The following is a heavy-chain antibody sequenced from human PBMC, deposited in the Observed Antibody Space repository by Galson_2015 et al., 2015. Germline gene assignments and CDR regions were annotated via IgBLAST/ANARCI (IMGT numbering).Heavy chain of an antibody. CDR3: AKNCVGAYEDAFDI. D-gene: IGHD1-26*01. CDR2: ISGSGGGT. J-gene: IGHJ3*02. CDR1: GFTFDDYA. Sequence: SLRLSCAASGFTFDDYAMHWVRQAPGKGLEWVSAISGSGGGTYYADSVKGRFTISRDNSKNTLYLQMNSLRAEDTAVYYCAKNCVGAYEDAFDIWGQGTMVTVSS. V-gene: IGHV3-23*01.